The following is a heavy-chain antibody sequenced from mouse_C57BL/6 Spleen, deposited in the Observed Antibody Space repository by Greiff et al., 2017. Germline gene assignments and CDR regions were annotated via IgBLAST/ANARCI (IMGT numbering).Heavy chain of an antibody. Sequence: QVQLQQSGAELVKPGASVKISCKASGYAFSSYWMNWVKQRPGKGLEWIGQIYPGDGDTNYNGKFKGKATLTADKSSSTAYMQLSSLTSEDSAVYFCARSEGSSYFFDYWGQGTTLTVSS. D-gene: IGHD1-1*01. J-gene: IGHJ2*01. V-gene: IGHV1-80*01. CDR3: ARSEGSSYFFDY. CDR2: IYPGDGDT. CDR1: GYAFSSYW.